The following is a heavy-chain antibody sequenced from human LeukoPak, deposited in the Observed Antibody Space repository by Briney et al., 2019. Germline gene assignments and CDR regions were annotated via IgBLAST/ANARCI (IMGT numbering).Heavy chain of an antibody. Sequence: GGSLRLSCTASGFTFGDYAMSWVRQAPGKGVEWVGFIRRKAYGGTTEYAASVKGRFTISRDDSKSIAYLQMNSLKTEDTAVYYCTRGELSYYYDSSGLFYFDYWGQGTLVTVS. CDR3: TRGELSYYYDSSGLFYFDY. V-gene: IGHV3-49*04. J-gene: IGHJ4*02. CDR2: IRRKAYGGTT. D-gene: IGHD3-22*01. CDR1: GFTFGDYA.